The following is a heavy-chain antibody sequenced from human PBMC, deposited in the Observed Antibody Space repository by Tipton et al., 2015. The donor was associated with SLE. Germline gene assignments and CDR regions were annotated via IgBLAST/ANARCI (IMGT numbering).Heavy chain of an antibody. Sequence: TLSLTCAVSGGSISNLYWSWIRQPAGKGLEWIGRIYTSGSTNYNPSLKSRVTISVHTSKNQVSLKLNSVTAADTAVYYCARGRIRYTFHIWGQGTMVTVSS. V-gene: IGHV4-4*07. CDR2: IYTSGST. J-gene: IGHJ3*02. CDR1: GGSISNLY. D-gene: IGHD1-1*01. CDR3: ARGRIRYTFHI.